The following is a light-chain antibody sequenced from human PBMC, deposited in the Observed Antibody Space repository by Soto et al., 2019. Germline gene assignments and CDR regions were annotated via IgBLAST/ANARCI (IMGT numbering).Light chain of an antibody. CDR3: QQYNKCPIT. J-gene: IGKJ5*01. V-gene: IGKV3-15*01. Sequence: EIVMTRSPATLTVSPWERFTSSCRASQSVSSDLAWYQQKPGKAPRLLIYYTSTRASGFPARFSGGGSGTEFTLTISSLQSEDSAFYYCQQYNKCPITFGQGTRLEIK. CDR2: YTS. CDR1: QSVSSD.